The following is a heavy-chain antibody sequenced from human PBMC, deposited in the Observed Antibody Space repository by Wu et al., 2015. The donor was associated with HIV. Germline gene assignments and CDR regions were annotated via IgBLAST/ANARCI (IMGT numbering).Heavy chain of an antibody. J-gene: IGHJ4*02. V-gene: IGHV1-18*01. D-gene: IGHD2-15*01. CDR1: ASTFTNYD. Sequence: QVQLVQSGAEVKKPGASVKVSCKASASTFTNYDISWVRQAPGQGLEWMGRISPYTGNTNYAQNLQGRVSMTTDTSTSTAYMEVRSLRSDDTAMYYCARDIVVMVAATIPLDYWGQGTLLTVSS. CDR3: ARDIVVMVAATIPLDY. CDR2: ISPYTGNT.